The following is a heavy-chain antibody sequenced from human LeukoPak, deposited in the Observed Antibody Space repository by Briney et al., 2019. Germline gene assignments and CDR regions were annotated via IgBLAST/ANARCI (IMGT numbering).Heavy chain of an antibody. CDR2: ISDDGRIT. V-gene: IGHV3-74*03. J-gene: IGHJ3*02. CDR1: VFTPSRDW. CDR3: ARDSRHCTNIDCRGDAFDI. D-gene: IGHD2-8*01. Sequence: GGSLRLSCASSVFTPSRDWIHCVPEAPGKGLVYGSRISDDGRITTYADSVQGRFTISRDNAKNSLFLQMSSLRGEDTAVYYCARDSRHCTNIDCRGDAFDIWGQGTVVTVSS.